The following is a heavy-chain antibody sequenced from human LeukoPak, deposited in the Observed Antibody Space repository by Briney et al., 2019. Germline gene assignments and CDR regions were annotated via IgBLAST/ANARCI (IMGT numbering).Heavy chain of an antibody. CDR2: IFSDGNT. D-gene: IGHD6-6*01. V-gene: IGHV3-66*01. CDR1: GFAVSTNC. CDR3: ANWIGSSSRDY. J-gene: IGHJ4*02. Sequence: GGSLRHSCAVSGFAVSTNCMNWVRQAPGKGLEWVSVIFSDGNTYYADSVKGRFTISRDNSNNALYLQMDSLRAEDTAVYYCANWIGSSSRDYWGQGTLVTVSS.